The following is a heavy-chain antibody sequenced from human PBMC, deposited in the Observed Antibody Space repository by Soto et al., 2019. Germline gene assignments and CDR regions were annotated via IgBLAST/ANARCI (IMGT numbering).Heavy chain of an antibody. CDR1: GFTVSSNY. J-gene: IGHJ6*02. CDR3: ARVVVVIPPGYYYAMDV. D-gene: IGHD3-22*01. V-gene: IGHV3-66*01. CDR2: LYTGGST. Sequence: GGSLRLSCAASGFTVSSNYMSWVRQAPGKGLEWVSILYTGGSTYYAGSVKGRFTISRDNSKNMLYLQMNSLRAEDTAVYYCARVVVVIPPGYYYAMDVWGQGTTVTVSS.